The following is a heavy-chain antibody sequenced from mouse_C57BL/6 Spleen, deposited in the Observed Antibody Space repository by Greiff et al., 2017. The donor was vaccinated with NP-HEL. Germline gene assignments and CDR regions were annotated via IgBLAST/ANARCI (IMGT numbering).Heavy chain of an antibody. CDR1: GFTFSDYG. J-gene: IGHJ4*01. V-gene: IGHV5-17*01. D-gene: IGHD1-1*01. CDR2: ISSGSSTI. Sequence: EVMLVESGGGLVKPGGSLKLSCAASGFTFSDYGMHWVRQAPEKGLEWVAYISSGSSTIYYADKVKGRFTISRDNAKNTLFLQMTSLMSEDTAMYYCARTLTTVVANYYAMDYWGQGTSVTVSS. CDR3: ARTLTTVVANYYAMDY.